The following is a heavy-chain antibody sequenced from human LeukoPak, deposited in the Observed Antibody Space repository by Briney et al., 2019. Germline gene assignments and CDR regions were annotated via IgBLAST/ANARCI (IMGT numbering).Heavy chain of an antibody. CDR1: GLTFSSYS. CDR3: ARDRSEWELLRVYFDY. Sequence: GGSLRLSCAASGLTFSSYSMNWVRQAPGKGLEWVSYISSSSSTIYYADSVKGRFTISRDNAKISLYLQMNSLRAEDTAVYYCARDRSEWELLRVYFDYWGQGTLVTVSS. D-gene: IGHD1-26*01. V-gene: IGHV3-48*04. CDR2: ISSSSSTI. J-gene: IGHJ4*02.